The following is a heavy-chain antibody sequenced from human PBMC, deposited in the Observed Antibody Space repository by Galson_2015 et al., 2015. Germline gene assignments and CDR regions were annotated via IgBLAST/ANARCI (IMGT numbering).Heavy chain of an antibody. D-gene: IGHD4-23*01. Sequence: SVKVSCKASGGTFSGYAISWVRQAPGQGLEWMGGIIPIFGTANYAQKFQGRVTITADESTSTAYMELSSLRSEDTAVYYCAREVRYGGNHDAFDIWGQGTMVTVSS. CDR1: GGTFSGYA. J-gene: IGHJ3*02. V-gene: IGHV1-69*13. CDR3: AREVRYGGNHDAFDI. CDR2: IIPIFGTA.